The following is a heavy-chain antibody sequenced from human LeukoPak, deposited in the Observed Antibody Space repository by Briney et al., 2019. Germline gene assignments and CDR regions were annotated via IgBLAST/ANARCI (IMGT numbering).Heavy chain of an antibody. Sequence: ASVKVSYKASGYTFINYYLHWVRQAPGQGLEWMGIINPSSGVTSHAQKFQGRVTMTRATSTSTVYMELSSLRSEDTAVYYCARRQRSPYGSGSYYTAFDHWGQGTLVTVSS. CDR2: INPSSGVT. J-gene: IGHJ4*02. D-gene: IGHD3-10*01. V-gene: IGHV1-46*01. CDR3: ARRQRSPYGSGSYYTAFDH. CDR1: GYTFINYY.